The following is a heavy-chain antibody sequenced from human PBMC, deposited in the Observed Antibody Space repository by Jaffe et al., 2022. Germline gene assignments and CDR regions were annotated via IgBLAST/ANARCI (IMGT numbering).Heavy chain of an antibody. Sequence: QVQLQESGPGLVKPSGTLSLTCAVSGGSISSSNWWSWIRQPPGKGLEWIGEIYHSGSTNYNPSLKSRVTISVDKSKNQFSLKLSSVTAADTAVYYCARTPLNRGFGELLTPHSVDWFDPWGQGTLVTVSS. D-gene: IGHD3-10*01. CDR3: ARTPLNRGFGELLTPHSVDWFDP. J-gene: IGHJ5*02. CDR1: GGSISSSNW. V-gene: IGHV4-4*02. CDR2: IYHSGST.